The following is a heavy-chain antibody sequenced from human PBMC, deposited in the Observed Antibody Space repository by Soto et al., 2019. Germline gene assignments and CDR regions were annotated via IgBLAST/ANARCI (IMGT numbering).Heavy chain of an antibody. J-gene: IGHJ5*02. V-gene: IGHV5-51*01. CDR1: GYSFTSYW. CDR3: ARGYCTTTICDPWFDP. CDR2: IYPGDSDT. D-gene: IGHD2-2*01. Sequence: LKISCKGSGYSFTSYWIGWVRQMPGKGLEWMGIIYPGDSDTRYSPSFQGQVTISADKSISTAYLQWSSLKASDTAMYYCARGYCTTTICDPWFDPWGQGTLVTVSS.